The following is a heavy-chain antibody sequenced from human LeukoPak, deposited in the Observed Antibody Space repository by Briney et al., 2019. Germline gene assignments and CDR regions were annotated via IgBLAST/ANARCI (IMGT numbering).Heavy chain of an antibody. CDR1: GFIFSNYG. Sequence: GGSLRLSCAASGFIFSNYGMNWVRQAPGKGLEWVSAISGSGGSTYYADSVKGRFTISRDNSKNTLYLQMNSLRAEDTAVYYCAKDRWNDGWFDPWGQGTLVTVSS. J-gene: IGHJ5*02. D-gene: IGHD1-1*01. CDR2: ISGSGGST. V-gene: IGHV3-23*01. CDR3: AKDRWNDGWFDP.